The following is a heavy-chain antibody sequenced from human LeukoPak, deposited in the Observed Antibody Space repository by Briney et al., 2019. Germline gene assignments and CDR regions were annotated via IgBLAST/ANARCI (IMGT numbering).Heavy chain of an antibody. Sequence: PGGSLRLSCAASGFTFSSYGMHWVRQAPGKGLEWVAVISYDGSNKYYADSVKGRFTISRDNSKNTLYLQMNSLRAEDTAVYYCAKDGAYYYDSSGYYCDYWGQGTLVTVSS. J-gene: IGHJ4*02. V-gene: IGHV3-30*18. CDR1: GFTFSSYG. CDR3: AKDGAYYYDSSGYYCDY. D-gene: IGHD3-22*01. CDR2: ISYDGSNK.